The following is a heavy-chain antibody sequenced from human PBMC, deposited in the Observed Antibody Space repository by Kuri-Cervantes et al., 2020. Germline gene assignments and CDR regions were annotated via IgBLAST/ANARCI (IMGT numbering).Heavy chain of an antibody. CDR1: GFTFSDYY. D-gene: IGHD2-8*01. CDR2: ISSSGSTI. J-gene: IGHJ4*02. Sequence: GGSLRLSCAASGFTFSDYYMSWIRQAPGKGLEWVSYISSSGSTIYYADSVKGRFTISRDNAKNSLYLQMNSLRAEDTGLYYCASGEGVLATPYYFDYWGQGSLVTVSS. V-gene: IGHV3-11*04. CDR3: ASGEGVLATPYYFDY.